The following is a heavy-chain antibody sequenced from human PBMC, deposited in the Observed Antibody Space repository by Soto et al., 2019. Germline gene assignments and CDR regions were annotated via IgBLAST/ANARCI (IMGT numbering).Heavy chain of an antibody. CDR2: INPSGGST. Sequence: QVQLVQSGAEVKKPGASVKVSCKASGYTFTSYYMHWVRQAPGQGLEWMGIINPSGGSTSYAQKFQGRVTMTRVTSTSTVYMELSSLRSEDTAVYYCARSLASYYYFDYWGQGTLVTVSS. V-gene: IGHV1-46*01. J-gene: IGHJ4*02. CDR3: ARSLASYYYFDY. CDR1: GYTFTSYY.